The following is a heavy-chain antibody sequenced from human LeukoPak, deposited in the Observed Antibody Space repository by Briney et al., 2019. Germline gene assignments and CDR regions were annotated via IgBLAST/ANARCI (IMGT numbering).Heavy chain of an antibody. V-gene: IGHV4-39*01. D-gene: IGHD2-15*01. CDR2: IYYSGST. J-gene: IGHJ3*02. Sequence: SETLSLTCTVSGGSISSSSYYWGWIRQPPGKGLEWIGSIYYSGSTYYNPSLKSRVTISVDTSKNQFSLKLSSVTAADTAVYYCHVMILGSWKDAFDIWGQGTMVTVSS. CDR1: GGSISSSSYY. CDR3: HVMILGSWKDAFDI.